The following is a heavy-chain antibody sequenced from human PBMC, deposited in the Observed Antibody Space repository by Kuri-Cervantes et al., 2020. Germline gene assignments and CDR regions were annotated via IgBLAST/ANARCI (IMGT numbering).Heavy chain of an antibody. CDR3: ARHGYSNYYDSSGLSSNFDC. CDR1: GGSISSSSYY. V-gene: IGHV4-39*01. J-gene: IGHJ4*02. D-gene: IGHD3-22*01. Sequence: ESLKISCTVSGGSISSSSYYWGWIRQPPGKGLEWIGSIYYSGSTYYNPSLKSRVTISVDTSKNQFSLKLSSVTAADTAVYYCARHGYSNYYDSSGLSSNFDCWGQGTLVTVSS. CDR2: IYYSGST.